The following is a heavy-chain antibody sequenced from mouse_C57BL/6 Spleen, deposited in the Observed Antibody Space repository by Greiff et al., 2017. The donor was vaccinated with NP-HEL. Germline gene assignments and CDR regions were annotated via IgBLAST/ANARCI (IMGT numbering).Heavy chain of an antibody. V-gene: IGHV1-80*01. D-gene: IGHD1-1*01. CDR1: GYAFSSYW. CDR3: ARSITTADYYAMDY. Sequence: QVHVKQSGAELVKPGASVKISCKASGYAFSSYWMNWVKQRPGKGLEWIGQIYPGDGDTNYNGKFKGKATLTADKSSSTAYMQLSSLTSEDSAVYFCARSITTADYYAMDYWGQGTSVTVSS. J-gene: IGHJ4*01. CDR2: IYPGDGDT.